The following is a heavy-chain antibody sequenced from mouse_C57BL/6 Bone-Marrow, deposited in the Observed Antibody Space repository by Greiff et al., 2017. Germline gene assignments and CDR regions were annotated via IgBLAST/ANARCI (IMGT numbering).Heavy chain of an antibody. CDR1: GFAFSSYA. D-gene: IGHD1-1*02. V-gene: IGHV5-9-1*02. CDR2: ISSGGDYI. Sequence: EVMLVESGEGLVKPGGSLKLSCAASGFAFSSYAMSWVRQTPEKRLEWVAYISSGGDYIYYADTVKGRFTISRDNARNTLYLQMSSLKSEDTAMYYCTRALWPHYYAMEYWGQGPSVTVSS. CDR3: TRALWPHYYAMEY. J-gene: IGHJ4*01.